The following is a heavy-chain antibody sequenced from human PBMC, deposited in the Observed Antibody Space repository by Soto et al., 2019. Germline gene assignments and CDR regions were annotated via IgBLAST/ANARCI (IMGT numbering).Heavy chain of an antibody. D-gene: IGHD3-16*01. CDR2: ISGSGSST. CDR1: GFTFSSYT. V-gene: IGHV3-23*01. Sequence: SLRLSCAASGFTFSSYTMSWFRQAPGKGLEWVSTISGSGSSTYYADSVKGRVTISRDNSKNTLYLPMSSLREENTDVYYCVKPRRPSGVITGGSGNCFDPWGQGALVAASS. J-gene: IGHJ5*02. CDR3: VKPRRPSGVITGGSGNCFDP.